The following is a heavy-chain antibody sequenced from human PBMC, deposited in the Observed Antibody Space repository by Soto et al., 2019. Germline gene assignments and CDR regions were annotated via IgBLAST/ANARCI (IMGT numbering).Heavy chain of an antibody. CDR1: GFTFSSYS. D-gene: IGHD6-19*01. CDR2: ISSSSTI. J-gene: IGHJ4*02. Sequence: GGSLRLSCAASGFTFSSYSMNWVRQAPGKGLEWVSYISSSSTIYYADSVKGRFTISRDNAKNSLYLQMNSLRDEDTAVYYCASGQVTVAGNFDYWGQGTLVTVSS. CDR3: ASGQVTVAGNFDY. V-gene: IGHV3-48*02.